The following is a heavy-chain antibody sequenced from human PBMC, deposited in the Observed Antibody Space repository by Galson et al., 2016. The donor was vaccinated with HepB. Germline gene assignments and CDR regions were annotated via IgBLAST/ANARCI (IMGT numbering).Heavy chain of an antibody. CDR3: AGSSIGARPVHY. V-gene: IGHV1-18*01. J-gene: IGHJ4*02. D-gene: IGHD6-6*01. CDR1: GYTFTSDG. Sequence: SVKVSCKASGYTFTSDGITWVRQAPGQGLAWMGWISEHNSNTNYAQRFQGRVSMTTDRTTSTAYMELRGLGSDDTAVYYCAGSSIGARPVHYWGQGTLVTVSS. CDR2: ISEHNSNT.